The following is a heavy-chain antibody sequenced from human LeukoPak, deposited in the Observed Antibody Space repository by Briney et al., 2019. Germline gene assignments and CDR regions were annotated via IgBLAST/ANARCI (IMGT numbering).Heavy chain of an antibody. CDR2: INHSGST. CDR3: ARGSYYFNY. D-gene: IGHD1-26*01. V-gene: IGHV4-34*01. J-gene: IGHJ4*02. CDR1: GGSFSGYY. Sequence: SETLSLTXAVYGGSFSGYYWSWIRQPPGKGLEWIGEINHSGSTNYNPSLKSRVTISVDTSKNQFSLKLSSVTAADTGVYYCARGSYYFNYWGQGTLVTVSS.